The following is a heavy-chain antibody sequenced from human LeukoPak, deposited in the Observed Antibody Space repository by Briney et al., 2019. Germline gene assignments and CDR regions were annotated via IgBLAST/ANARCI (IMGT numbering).Heavy chain of an antibody. CDR2: IYRSGST. Sequence: SETLSLTCTVSGGSISSGSYYWSWIRQPAGKRLEWIGHIYRSGSTNYNPSLKSRVTISVDTSKNQFSLKLSSVTAADTAVYYCAREAITIFGLVRTQTTKGPHRFDPWGQGTLVTVSS. CDR3: AREAITIFGLVRTQTTKGPHRFDP. CDR1: GGSISSGSYY. D-gene: IGHD3-3*01. J-gene: IGHJ5*02. V-gene: IGHV4-61*09.